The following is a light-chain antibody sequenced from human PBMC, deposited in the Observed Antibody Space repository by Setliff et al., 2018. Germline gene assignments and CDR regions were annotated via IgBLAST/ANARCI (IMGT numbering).Light chain of an antibody. CDR3: CSYAGSYTYV. CDR2: DVA. V-gene: IGLV2-23*02. Sequence: QSALTQPASVSGSPGQSITISCTGTSSDVGSYNLVSWYQQYPGKAPKLMIYDVAKRPSGVPHRFSGSKSGNTASLTISGLQAEDEADYYCCSYAGSYTYVFGTGTKVTVL. J-gene: IGLJ1*01. CDR1: SSDVGSYNL.